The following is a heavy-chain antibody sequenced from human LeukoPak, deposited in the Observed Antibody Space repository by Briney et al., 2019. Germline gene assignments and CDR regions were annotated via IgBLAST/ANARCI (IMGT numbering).Heavy chain of an antibody. CDR2: IKQDGSEK. Sequence: GGSLRLSCAASGFTFSSYSMNWVRQAPGKGLEWVANIKQDGSEKYYVDSVKGRFTISRDNAKNSLYLQMNSLRAEDTAVYYCAFHLDTAMVNLFDYWGQGTLVTVSS. J-gene: IGHJ4*02. V-gene: IGHV3-7*01. D-gene: IGHD5-18*01. CDR1: GFTFSSYS. CDR3: AFHLDTAMVNLFDY.